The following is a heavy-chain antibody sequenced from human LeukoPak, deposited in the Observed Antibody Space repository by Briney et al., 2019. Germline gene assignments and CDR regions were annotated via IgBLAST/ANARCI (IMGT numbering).Heavy chain of an antibody. CDR3: ARGYNWPTYYFDY. CDR1: GGSFSGYY. CDR2: INHSGST. J-gene: IGHJ4*02. Sequence: PSETLSLTCAVYGGSFSGYYWCWIRQPPGKGLEWIGEINHSGSTNYNPSLKSRVTISVDTSKNQFSLKLSSVTAADTAVYYCARGYNWPTYYFDYWGQGTLVTVSS. V-gene: IGHV4-34*01. D-gene: IGHD1-1*01.